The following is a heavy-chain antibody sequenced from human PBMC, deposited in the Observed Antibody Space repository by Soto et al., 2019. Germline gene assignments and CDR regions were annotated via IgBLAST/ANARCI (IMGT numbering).Heavy chain of an antibody. J-gene: IGHJ5*02. V-gene: IGHV4-34*01. CDR1: GGSFSGYY. D-gene: IGHD6-13*01. Sequence: PSETLSLTCAVYGGSFSGYYWSWIRQPPGKGLEWIGEINHSGSTNYNPSLKSRVTISVDTSKNQFSLKLSSVTAADTAVYYCARGAAAWWFDPWGQGTLVTVSS. CDR3: ARGAAAWWFDP. CDR2: INHSGST.